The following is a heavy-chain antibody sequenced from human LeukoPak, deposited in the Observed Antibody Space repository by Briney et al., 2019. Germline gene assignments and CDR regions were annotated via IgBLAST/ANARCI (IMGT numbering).Heavy chain of an antibody. CDR1: GFTFDDYA. CDR2: ISWNSGSI. J-gene: IGHJ6*03. V-gene: IGHV3-9*01. D-gene: IGHD3-16*01. Sequence: GGSLRLSCAASGFTFDDYAMHWVRQAPGKGLEWVSGISWNSGSIGYADSVKGRFTISRDNAKNSLYLQMSSLRAEDTALYYCAKGYGPFYYYYMDVWGKGTTVTVSS. CDR3: AKGYGPFYYYYMDV.